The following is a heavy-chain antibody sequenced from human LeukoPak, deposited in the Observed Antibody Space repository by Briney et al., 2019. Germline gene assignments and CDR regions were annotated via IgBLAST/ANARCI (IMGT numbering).Heavy chain of an antibody. D-gene: IGHD3-10*01. Sequence: GGSLRLSCAASGFTFSSYAMSWVRQAPGKGLEWVSTIGGSGGSTYYADSVKGRFTISRDNSKNTLYLQMNSLRAEDTAVYYCAKDRNYYGSGSSNYCGQGTLVTVSS. V-gene: IGHV3-23*01. CDR3: AKDRNYYGSGSSNY. CDR1: GFTFSSYA. J-gene: IGHJ4*02. CDR2: IGGSGGST.